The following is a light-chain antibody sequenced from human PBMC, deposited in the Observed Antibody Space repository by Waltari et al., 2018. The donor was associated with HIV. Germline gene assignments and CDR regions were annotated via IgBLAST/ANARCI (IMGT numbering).Light chain of an antibody. V-gene: IGLV2-14*03. Sequence: QSALTQPASVSGSPGQSITISCTGTTSDVGGYSYVSWYQQHPGKAPKLMIYDVSNRPSGVSNRFSVSKSGNTASLTISGLQAEDEADYYCSSYTSSSTYVFGTGTKVTVL. CDR2: DVS. CDR3: SSYTSSSTYV. J-gene: IGLJ1*01. CDR1: TSDVGGYSY.